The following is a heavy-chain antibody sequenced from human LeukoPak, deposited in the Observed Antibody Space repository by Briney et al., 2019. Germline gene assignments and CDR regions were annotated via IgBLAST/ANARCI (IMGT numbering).Heavy chain of an antibody. CDR1: AFTFNNFA. CDR2: ISGSGGDT. Sequence: GGSLRLSYAASAFTFNNFAMTWVRQGPGMGREWVSTISGSGGDTYYASSVKGQFTISRDNSKNTLYLRMNSLRDEDTSVYCCARGVAVSGPWFDPWGEGTLVIVSS. D-gene: IGHD2-15*01. CDR3: ARGVAVSGPWFDP. J-gene: IGHJ5*02. V-gene: IGHV3-23*01.